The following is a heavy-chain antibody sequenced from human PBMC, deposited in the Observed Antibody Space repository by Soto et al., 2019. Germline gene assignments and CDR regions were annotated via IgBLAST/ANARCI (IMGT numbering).Heavy chain of an antibody. Sequence: SETLSLTCTVSGGSISSGGYYWSWIRQHPGKGLERIGYIYYSGSTYYNPSLKSRVTISVDTSKNQFSLKLSSVTAADTAVYYCARRNKGIKYCSGGSCYPTDAFDIWGQGTMVTVSS. D-gene: IGHD2-15*01. J-gene: IGHJ3*02. CDR2: IYYSGST. V-gene: IGHV4-31*03. CDR3: ARRNKGIKYCSGGSCYPTDAFDI. CDR1: GGSISSGGYY.